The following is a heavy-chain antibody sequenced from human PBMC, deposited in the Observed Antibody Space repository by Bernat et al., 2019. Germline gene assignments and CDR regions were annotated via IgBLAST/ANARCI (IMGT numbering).Heavy chain of an antibody. Sequence: QVQLVESGGGVVQPGRSLRLSCAASGFTFSSYAMHWVRQAPGKGLEWVAVISYDGSNKYYADSVKGRFTISRDNSKNTLYLQMNSLRAEDTAVYYCAREDNYYYYSGMDVWGQGTTVTVSS. D-gene: IGHD1-14*01. V-gene: IGHV3-30-3*01. CDR3: AREDNYYYYSGMDV. CDR1: GFTFSSYA. J-gene: IGHJ6*02. CDR2: ISYDGSNK.